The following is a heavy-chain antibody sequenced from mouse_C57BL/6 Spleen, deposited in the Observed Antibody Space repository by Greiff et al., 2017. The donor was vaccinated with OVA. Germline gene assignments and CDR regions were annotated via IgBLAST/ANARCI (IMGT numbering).Heavy chain of an antibody. CDR2: IYPRSGNT. CDR3: ARWDGYYEGYYAMDY. V-gene: IGHV1-81*01. D-gene: IGHD2-3*01. J-gene: IGHJ4*01. CDR1: GYTFTSYG. Sequence: VQLQQSGAELARPGASVKLSCKASGYTFTSYGISWVKQRTGQGLEWIGEIYPRSGNTYYNEKFKGKAPLTADKSSSTAYMELRSLTSEDSAVDFCARWDGYYEGYYAMDYWGQGTSVTVSS.